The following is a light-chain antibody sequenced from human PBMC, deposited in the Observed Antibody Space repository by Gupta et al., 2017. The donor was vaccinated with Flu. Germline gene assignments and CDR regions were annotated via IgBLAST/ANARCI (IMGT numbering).Light chain of an antibody. CDR1: QSLLHSNGYNY. CDR2: LGS. J-gene: IGKJ1*01. CDR3: MQALQNPWK. V-gene: IGKV2-28*01. Sequence: DIVMTQSPLSLPVTPGEPASISCRSSQSLLHSNGYNYLDWYLQKPGQSPQLLIYLGSNRASGVPDRFSGSGSGTDFTLKIRRVEAEDVGVYYCMQALQNPWKFGKGTKVEIK.